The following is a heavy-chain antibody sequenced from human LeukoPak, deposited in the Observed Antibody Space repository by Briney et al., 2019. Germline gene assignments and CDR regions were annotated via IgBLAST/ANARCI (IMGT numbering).Heavy chain of an antibody. D-gene: IGHD3-22*01. Sequence: SETLSLTCAVYGGSFSGYYWSWIRQPPGKGLEWIGEINHSGSTDYNPSLKSRVTISVDTSKNQFSLKLSSVTAADTAVYYCARGNDSSGYYYVYFDYWGRGTLVTVSS. V-gene: IGHV4-34*01. CDR3: ARGNDSSGYYYVYFDY. CDR1: GGSFSGYY. J-gene: IGHJ4*02. CDR2: INHSGST.